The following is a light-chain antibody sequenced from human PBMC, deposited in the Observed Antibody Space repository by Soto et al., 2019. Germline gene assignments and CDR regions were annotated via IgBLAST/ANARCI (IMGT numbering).Light chain of an antibody. Sequence: DIQMTQSPSTLSASLGDRVTITCRARRSISSWLAWYQQKPGKAPKLLIYKASTLKTGVPSRFSGSGSGTEFTLTISSLQPDDFATYYCQQYNSNPLTFGGGTKVEIK. CDR3: QQYNSNPLT. CDR1: RSISSW. V-gene: IGKV1-5*03. J-gene: IGKJ4*01. CDR2: KAS.